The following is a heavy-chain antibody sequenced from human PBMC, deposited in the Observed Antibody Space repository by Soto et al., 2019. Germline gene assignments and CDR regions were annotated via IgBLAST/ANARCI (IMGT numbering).Heavy chain of an antibody. CDR2: ISPYSGNT. D-gene: IGHD2-15*01. J-gene: IGHJ6*02. CDR1: GYIFVNYG. Sequence: QVQLVQSGDEVRKPGSSVKVSCKASGYIFVNYGIAWVRQAPGQGLEWMGWISPYSGNTDYASKVQGRLTMTTDTPTGTAYWGLGSLTPEDTAVYYCAMVNNCVTPTPRDVWGQGTTVTVSS. CDR3: AMVNNCVTPTPRDV. V-gene: IGHV1-18*01.